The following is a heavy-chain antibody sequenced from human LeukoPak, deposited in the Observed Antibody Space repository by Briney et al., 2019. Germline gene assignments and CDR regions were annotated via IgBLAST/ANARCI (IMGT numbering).Heavy chain of an antibody. CDR3: ARIPSFDFWSGSLFYYFDY. D-gene: IGHD3-3*01. J-gene: IGHJ4*02. V-gene: IGHV5-51*01. Sequence: GESLKISCQAFGYSFTTYWIGWVRQMPGKGLECMGIIYPGDSDVRYSPSFQGQVTISADKSISTAYLQWSSLKASHTAMYYCARIPSFDFWSGSLFYYFDYWGQGTLVTVSS. CDR1: GYSFTTYW. CDR2: IYPGDSDV.